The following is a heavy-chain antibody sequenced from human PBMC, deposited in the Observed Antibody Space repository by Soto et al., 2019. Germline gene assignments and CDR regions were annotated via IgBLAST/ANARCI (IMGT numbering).Heavy chain of an antibody. D-gene: IGHD3-10*01. CDR3: ARVSATAGGMDV. J-gene: IGHJ6*02. CDR1: GFTFSSYD. CDR2: IGTAGDT. Sequence: GSLRLSCAASGFTFSSYDMHWVRQATGKGLEWVSAIGTAGDTYYPGSVKGRFTISRENAKNSLYLQMNSLRAGDTAVYYCARVSATAGGMDVWGQGTTVTVS. V-gene: IGHV3-13*01.